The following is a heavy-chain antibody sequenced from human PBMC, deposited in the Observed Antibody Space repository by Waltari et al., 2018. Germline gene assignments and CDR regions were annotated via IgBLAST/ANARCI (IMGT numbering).Heavy chain of an antibody. Sequence: QVQLQESGPGLVKPSETLSLTCTVSGGSISSYYWSWIRQPPGKGLEWIGYIYYSGSTNYNPSLKSRVTISVDTSKNQFSLKLSSVTAADTAVYYCARAWGSDYGDFDYWGQGTLVTVSS. D-gene: IGHD4-17*01. CDR3: ARAWGSDYGDFDY. J-gene: IGHJ4*02. V-gene: IGHV4-59*01. CDR2: IYYSGST. CDR1: GGSISSYY.